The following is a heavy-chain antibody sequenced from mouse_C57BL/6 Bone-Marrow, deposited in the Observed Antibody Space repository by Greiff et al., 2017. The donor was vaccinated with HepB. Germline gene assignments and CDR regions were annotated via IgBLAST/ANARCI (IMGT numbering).Heavy chain of an antibody. D-gene: IGHD1-1*01. V-gene: IGHV5-6*01. CDR1: GFTFSSYG. CDR3: ARKDYGTLYFDY. Sequence: DVHLVESGGDLVKPGGSLKLSCAASGFTFSSYGMSWVRQTPDSVKGRFTISRDNAKNTLYLQMSSLKSEDTAMYYCARKDYGTLYFDYWGQGTTLTVSS. J-gene: IGHJ2*01.